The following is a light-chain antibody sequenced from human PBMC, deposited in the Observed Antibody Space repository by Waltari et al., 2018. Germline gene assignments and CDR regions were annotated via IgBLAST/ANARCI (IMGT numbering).Light chain of an antibody. CDR2: AAS. CDR3: QHSYSTPYT. J-gene: IGKJ2*01. Sequence: DIQMTQSPSSLSASVRDRVTITCRASQNINNFLHWYQQKPGIAPKLLISAASTLQSGVPSRFSGSGSGTDFTLTISSLQPEDFATYYCQHSYSTPYTFGQGTKVEIK. V-gene: IGKV1-39*01. CDR1: QNINNF.